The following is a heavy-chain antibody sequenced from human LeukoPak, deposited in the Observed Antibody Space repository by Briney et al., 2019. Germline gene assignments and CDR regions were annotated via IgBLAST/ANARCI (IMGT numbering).Heavy chain of an antibody. J-gene: IGHJ4*02. CDR1: GYIFTSYG. CDR2: IIPIFGTA. Sequence: GASVKVSCKASGYIFTSYGISWVRQAPGQGLEWMGGIIPIFGTANYAQKFQGRVTITADESTSTAYMELSSLRSEDTAVYYCARVHGVGYYDILTGKALDYWGQGTLVTVSS. CDR3: ARVHGVGYYDILTGKALDY. D-gene: IGHD3-9*01. V-gene: IGHV1-69*13.